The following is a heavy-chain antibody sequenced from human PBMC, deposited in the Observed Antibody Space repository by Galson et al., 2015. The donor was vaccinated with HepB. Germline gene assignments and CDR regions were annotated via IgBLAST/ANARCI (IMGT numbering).Heavy chain of an antibody. V-gene: IGHV1-3*01. J-gene: IGHJ5*02. CDR3: ARHVTGTQGFDP. CDR2: INAGNGYT. Sequence: SVKVSCKASGYSFTNYAIHWVRQAPGQRLEWMGWINAGNGYTIYSQKYQGRVTITRDTSARTAYLELRSLRFEDTAVYFCARHVTGTQGFDPWGQGTLVTVSS. CDR1: GYSFTNYA. D-gene: IGHD1/OR15-1a*01.